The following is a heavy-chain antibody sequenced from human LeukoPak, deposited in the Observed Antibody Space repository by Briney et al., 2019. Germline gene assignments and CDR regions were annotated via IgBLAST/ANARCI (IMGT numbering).Heavy chain of an antibody. CDR3: AREPHIAVVTHFDY. Sequence: SGGSLRLSCAASGFTFSSHWMSWVRQAPGKGLEWVANIKQDGSEKYYVDSVKGRFTSSRDNAKNSLFLQMNSLRVEDTAVYYCAREPHIAVVTHFDYWGQGTLVTVSS. V-gene: IGHV3-7*01. J-gene: IGHJ4*02. CDR2: IKQDGSEK. D-gene: IGHD6-19*01. CDR1: GFTFSSHW.